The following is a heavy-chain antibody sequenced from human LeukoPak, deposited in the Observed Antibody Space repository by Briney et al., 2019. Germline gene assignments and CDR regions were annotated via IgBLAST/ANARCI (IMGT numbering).Heavy chain of an antibody. J-gene: IGHJ4*02. D-gene: IGHD3-22*01. Sequence: SETLSLTCTVSGGSISSYYWSWIRQPPGKGLEWIGEINHSGSTNYNPSLKSRVTISVDTSKNQFSLKLSSVTAADTAVYYCARDYYDSSGYRFDYWGQGTLVTVSS. CDR2: INHSGST. CDR1: GGSISSYY. V-gene: IGHV4-34*01. CDR3: ARDYYDSSGYRFDY.